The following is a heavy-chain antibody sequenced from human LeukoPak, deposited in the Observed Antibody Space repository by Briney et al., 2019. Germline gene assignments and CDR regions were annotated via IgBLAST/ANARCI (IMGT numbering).Heavy chain of an antibody. V-gene: IGHV4-31*03. D-gene: IGHD3-9*01. CDR3: ARGSPGRFDILTGFDY. CDR1: GGSLSSGGYY. Sequence: SETLSLTCTVSGGSLSSGGYYWSWIRQHPGTGLEWIGYIYYSGSTYYNPSLKSRVTISVDTSKNQFSLKLSSVTAADTAVYYCARGSPGRFDILTGFDYWGQGTLVTVSS. J-gene: IGHJ4*02. CDR2: IYYSGST.